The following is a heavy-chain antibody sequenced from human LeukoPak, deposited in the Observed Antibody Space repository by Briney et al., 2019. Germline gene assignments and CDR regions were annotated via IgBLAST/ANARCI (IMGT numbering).Heavy chain of an antibody. CDR1: GYTFTGYY. CDR2: INPNSGGT. Sequence: ASVKVSCKASGYTFTGYYMHWVRQAPGQGLEWMGWINPNSGGTNYAQKFQGWVTMTTDTSTSTAYMELSRLRSDDTAVYYCARGGVATITRGYYYYGMDVWGQGTTVTVSS. D-gene: IGHD5-24*01. J-gene: IGHJ6*02. V-gene: IGHV1-2*04. CDR3: ARGGVATITRGYYYYGMDV.